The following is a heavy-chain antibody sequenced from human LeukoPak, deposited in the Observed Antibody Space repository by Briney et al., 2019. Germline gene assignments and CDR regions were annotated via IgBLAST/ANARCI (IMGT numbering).Heavy chain of an antibody. J-gene: IGHJ4*02. Sequence: SVKVSCKASGYTFTSYDINWVRQAPGQGLEWMGGIIPIFGTANYAQKFQGRVTITADESTSTAYMELSSLRSEDTAVYYCAAHNYYDSSGYYYLDYWGQGTLVTVSS. CDR3: AAHNYYDSSGYYYLDY. D-gene: IGHD3-22*01. CDR1: GYTFTSYD. CDR2: IIPIFGTA. V-gene: IGHV1-69*13.